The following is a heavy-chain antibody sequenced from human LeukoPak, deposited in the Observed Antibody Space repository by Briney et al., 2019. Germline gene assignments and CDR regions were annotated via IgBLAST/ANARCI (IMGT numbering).Heavy chain of an antibody. CDR2: ISDSGST. CDR3: ARATTTFDD. D-gene: IGHD4-11*01. J-gene: IGHJ4*02. Sequence: SETLSLTCSVSGGSISSYYWSWIRQPPGKGPEWIGYISDSGSTNYKPSLKSRVTISLDTSKNQFTLRLTSVTTADTAVYFRARATTTFDDWGPGTLVTVSS. V-gene: IGHV4-59*01. CDR1: GGSISSYY.